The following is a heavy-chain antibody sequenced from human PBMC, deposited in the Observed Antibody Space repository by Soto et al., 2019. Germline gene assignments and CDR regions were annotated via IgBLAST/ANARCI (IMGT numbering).Heavy chain of an antibody. D-gene: IGHD2-2*01. CDR1: CGSISSGGYY. J-gene: IGHJ3*02. CDR2: IYYSGST. Sequence: SDTLSLTCTVSCGSISSGGYYWRWIRQHPGKGLEWIGYIYYSGSTYYNPSLKSRVTISIDTSTNQFSLKVTSVTAEDTAVYYCAAPRGYCSSTSCYRSHSDLLDIWGQGTMVTVSS. CDR3: AAPRGYCSSTSCYRSHSDLLDI. V-gene: IGHV4-31*03.